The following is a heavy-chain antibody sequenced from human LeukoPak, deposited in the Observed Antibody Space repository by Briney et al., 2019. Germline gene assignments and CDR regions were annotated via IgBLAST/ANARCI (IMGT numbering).Heavy chain of an antibody. CDR1: GGSISTYF. Sequence: PSETLSLTCTLSGGSISTYFWTWIRQFPGKGLEWIGYIYYTGTTSYNPSLKSRVTISVDTSKNQFSLSLSSVTAADTAVYYCARYHQPSGPNWLDRWGQGTLVTVSS. V-gene: IGHV4-59*01. D-gene: IGHD2-15*01. J-gene: IGHJ5*02. CDR3: ARYHQPSGPNWLDR. CDR2: IYYTGTT.